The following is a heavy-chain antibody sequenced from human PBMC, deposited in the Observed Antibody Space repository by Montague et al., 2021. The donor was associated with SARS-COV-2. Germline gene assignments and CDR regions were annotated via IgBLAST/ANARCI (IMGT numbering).Heavy chain of an antibody. J-gene: IGHJ4*02. Sequence: SETLSLTCTVSGGSISSYYWSWIRQPPGKGLEWIGYMYYSGSTNYNPSLKSRVTLSVDTSKNQFPLKLSSVTAADTAVYYCARDFDYWGQGTLVTVFS. V-gene: IGHV4-59*13. CDR3: ARDFDY. CDR1: GGSISSYY. CDR2: MYYSGST.